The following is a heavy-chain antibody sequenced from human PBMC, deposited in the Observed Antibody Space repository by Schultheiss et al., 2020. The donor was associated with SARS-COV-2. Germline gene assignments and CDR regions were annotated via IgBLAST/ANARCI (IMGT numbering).Heavy chain of an antibody. J-gene: IGHJ5*02. Sequence: SETLSLTCAVYGTSLNHYYWTWIRRPPGKGLEWIGEVNHGGSTRYNPSLGSRLTMSVDTSKNQFSLNLRSVTAADTAVYYCARGGTISNWFDPWGQGTLVTVSS. D-gene: IGHD3-3*01. CDR1: GTSLNHYY. V-gene: IGHV4-34*01. CDR3: ARGGTISNWFDP. CDR2: VNHGGST.